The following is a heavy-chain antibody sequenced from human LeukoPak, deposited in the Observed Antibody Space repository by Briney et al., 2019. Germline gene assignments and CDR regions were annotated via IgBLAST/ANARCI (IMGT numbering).Heavy chain of an antibody. D-gene: IGHD6-13*01. CDR1: GFTFSSYS. CDR3: ARGYSSSWSIFDY. Sequence: GGSLRLSCVASGFTFSSYSMNWVRQAPGKGLEWVSSISSSSSYIYYADSVKGRFTISRDNAKNSLYLQMNSLRAEDTAVYYCARGYSSSWSIFDYWGQGTLVTVSS. CDR2: ISSSSSYI. V-gene: IGHV3-21*01. J-gene: IGHJ4*02.